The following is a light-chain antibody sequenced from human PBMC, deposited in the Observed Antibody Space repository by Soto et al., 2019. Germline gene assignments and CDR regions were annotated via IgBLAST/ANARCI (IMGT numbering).Light chain of an antibody. J-gene: IGKJ1*01. CDR1: QSVSSN. CDR2: GAS. Sequence: EIVMTQSPAILSVSPGGRATLSCRASQSVSSNLAWYQQKPGQAPRLLIYGASTRATGIPARFSGSGSGTEFTLTISSLQSEDFAVYYCQQYNNWWTFGQGTKV. CDR3: QQYNNWWT. V-gene: IGKV3-15*01.